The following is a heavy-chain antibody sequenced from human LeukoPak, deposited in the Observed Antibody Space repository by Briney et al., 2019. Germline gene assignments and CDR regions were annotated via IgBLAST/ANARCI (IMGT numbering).Heavy chain of an antibody. CDR3: AKRTTATTSPMGY. J-gene: IGHJ4*02. CDR2: FGGSGGTI. CDR1: GFSLSTYA. D-gene: IGHD4-17*01. Sequence: GGSLRLSCAASGFSLSTYAMSWVRQAPGKGLEWVSHFGGSGGTIYYADSVKGRVTISRDTSNNTRYMQMNSLRAEDTAVYYCAKRTTATTSPMGYWGQGTLVIVSS. V-gene: IGHV3-23*01.